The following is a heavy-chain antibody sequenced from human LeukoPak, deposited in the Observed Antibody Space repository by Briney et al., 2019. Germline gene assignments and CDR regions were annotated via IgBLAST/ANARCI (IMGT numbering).Heavy chain of an antibody. J-gene: IGHJ3*01. CDR2: IKQDGSEK. V-gene: IGHV3-7*01. CDR1: EFTFGSHW. D-gene: IGHD3-16*01. Sequence: GGSLRLSCAASEFTFGSHWMSWVRQAPGKGLEWVANIKQDGSEKYYVDSVKGRFTISRDNAKNSLYLQMNSLRAEDTAIYYCARRRGTYRDAYDFWGQGTMVTVSS. CDR3: ARRRGTYRDAYDF.